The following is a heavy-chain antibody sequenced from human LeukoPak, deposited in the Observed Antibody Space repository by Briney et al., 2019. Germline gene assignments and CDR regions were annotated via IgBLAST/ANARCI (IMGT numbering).Heavy chain of an antibody. D-gene: IGHD3-10*01. CDR3: QFGSGSYYNIPDNWFDP. CDR2: ISSSSSYI. V-gene: IGHV3-21*01. J-gene: IGHJ5*02. Sequence: GGSLRLSCAVSGFTFSSYSMNWVRQAPGKGLEWVSSISSSSSYIYYADSLKGRFTISRDNAKNSLYLQMSSLRAEDTAVYYCQFGSGSYYNIPDNWFDPWGQGTLVTVSS. CDR1: GFTFSSYS.